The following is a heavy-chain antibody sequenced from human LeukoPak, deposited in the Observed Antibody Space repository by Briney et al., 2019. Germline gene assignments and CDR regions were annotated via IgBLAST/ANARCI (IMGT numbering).Heavy chain of an antibody. D-gene: IGHD3-22*01. Sequence: PSETLSLTCTVSGGSISSYYWSWIRQPPGKGLEWIGYIYYSGSTNYNPSLKSRVTISVDTSKNQFSLKLSSVTAADTAVYYCARYYYDSSGYFFFDYWGQGTLVTVSS. CDR2: IYYSGST. J-gene: IGHJ4*02. CDR3: ARYYYDSSGYFFFDY. V-gene: IGHV4-59*01. CDR1: GGSISSYY.